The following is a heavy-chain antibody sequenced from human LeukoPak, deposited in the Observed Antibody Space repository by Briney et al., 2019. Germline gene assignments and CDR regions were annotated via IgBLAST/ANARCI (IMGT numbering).Heavy chain of an antibody. CDR1: GYTFTNYD. Sequence: ASVKVSCKASGYTFTNYDINWVRQAAAQGREWMGWMNPNSGNTGYAQKFQGRVTITRDTSITTAYMELSSLISEDTAVYYCARRAHSGSYYVAFGDWGQGTPVTVSS. V-gene: IGHV1-8*03. CDR3: ARRAHSGSYYVAFGD. CDR2: MNPNSGNT. J-gene: IGHJ4*02. D-gene: IGHD1-26*01.